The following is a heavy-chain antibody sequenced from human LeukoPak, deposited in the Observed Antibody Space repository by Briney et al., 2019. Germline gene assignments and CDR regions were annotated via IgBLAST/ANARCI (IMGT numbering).Heavy chain of an antibody. CDR3: ARDSFLGGVATTPWSMDV. CDR2: ISSSSNKV. J-gene: IGHJ6*02. V-gene: IGHV3-48*01. Sequence: GGSLRLSCAASGFAISDYSMNWVRQVPGKGLEWVSYISSSSNKVYYADSVKGRFTISRDNAKNTLYLQMNSLRAEDTAVYYCARDSFLGGVATTPWSMDVWGQGTTVTVSS. D-gene: IGHD5-12*01. CDR1: GFAISDYS.